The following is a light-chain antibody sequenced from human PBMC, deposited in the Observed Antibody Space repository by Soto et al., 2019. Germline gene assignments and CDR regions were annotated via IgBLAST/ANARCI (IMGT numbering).Light chain of an antibody. CDR1: QSISSW. V-gene: IGKV1-5*01. Sequence: DIQMTQSPSTLSASVGDRVTLTCRASQSISSWLAWYQQKPGKAPKLLLYDASSMESGDPSRFSGSGSGTEFTLTISSLQPDDFATYYCQQYNSYSYTFGQGTKLEIK. J-gene: IGKJ2*01. CDR3: QQYNSYSYT. CDR2: DAS.